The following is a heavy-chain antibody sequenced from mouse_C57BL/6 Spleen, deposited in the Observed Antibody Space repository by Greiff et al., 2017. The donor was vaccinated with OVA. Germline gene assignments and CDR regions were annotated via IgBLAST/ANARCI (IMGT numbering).Heavy chain of an antibody. CDR1: GYTFTSYW. V-gene: IGHV1-55*01. Sequence: VQLQQSGAELVKPGASVKMSCKASGYTFTSYWITWVKQRPGQGLEWIGDIYPGSGSTNYNEKFKSKATLTVDTSSSTAYMQLSSLTSEDSAVYYCARFRAPYAMDYWGQGTSVTVSS. J-gene: IGHJ4*01. D-gene: IGHD3-1*01. CDR2: IYPGSGST. CDR3: ARFRAPYAMDY.